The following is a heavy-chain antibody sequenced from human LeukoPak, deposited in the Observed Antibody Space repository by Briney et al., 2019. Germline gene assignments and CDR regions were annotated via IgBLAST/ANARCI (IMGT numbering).Heavy chain of an antibody. CDR2: IKSKTDGGTT. V-gene: IGHV3-15*01. CDR3: TTALTMVVTGTF. Sequence: KSGGSLRLSCAASGFTFSNAWMSWVRQAPGKGLEWVGRIKSKTDGGTTDYAAPVKGRFTISRDDSKNTLYLQMSSLRTEDTAVYYCTTALTMVVTGTFWGQGTLVTVSS. CDR1: GFTFSNAW. D-gene: IGHD4-23*01. J-gene: IGHJ4*02.